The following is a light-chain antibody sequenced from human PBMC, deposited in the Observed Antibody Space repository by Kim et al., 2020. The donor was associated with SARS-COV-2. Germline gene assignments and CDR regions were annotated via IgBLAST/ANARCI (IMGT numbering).Light chain of an antibody. V-gene: IGKV3-20*01. CDR3: QQYDTSSIT. J-gene: IGKJ5*01. Sequence: SPRERPPLSCGASQSVANTFLAWYQQKPGQAPRLLIYGASSRATGIPDRFSGSGSGTDFTLTISRLEPEDFAVYYCQQYDTSSITFGQGTRLEIK. CDR2: GAS. CDR1: QSVANTF.